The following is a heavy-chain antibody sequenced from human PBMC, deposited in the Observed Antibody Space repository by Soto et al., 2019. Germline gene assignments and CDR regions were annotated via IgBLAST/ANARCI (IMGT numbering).Heavy chain of an antibody. V-gene: IGHV3-23*01. CDR1: GFSFSSYA. J-gene: IGHJ4*02. D-gene: IGHD6-13*01. CDR3: AKDRERDAWYEDY. CDR2: ISGSDGST. Sequence: EVQLLESGGGLVQPGGSLRLSCVASGFSFSSYAMTWVRQAPGEGLEWVSVISGSDGSTYYAHSVKGRFTISRDNSKNTLYLQMNSLRAEDTAVYYCAKDRERDAWYEDYWGQGTLGTVSS.